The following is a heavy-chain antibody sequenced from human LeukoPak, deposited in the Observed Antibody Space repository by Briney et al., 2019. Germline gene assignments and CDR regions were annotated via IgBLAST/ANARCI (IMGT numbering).Heavy chain of an antibody. D-gene: IGHD1-1*01. V-gene: IGHV4-61*01. CDR2: IYYSGST. CDR1: GGSISSSSYY. CDR3: ARDPQLRYFDY. Sequence: SETLSLTCTVSGGSISSSSYYWGWIRQPPGKGLEWIGYIYYSGSTNYNPSLKSRVTISVDTSKNQFSLKLSSVTAADTAVYYCARDPQLRYFDYWGQGTLVTVSS. J-gene: IGHJ4*02.